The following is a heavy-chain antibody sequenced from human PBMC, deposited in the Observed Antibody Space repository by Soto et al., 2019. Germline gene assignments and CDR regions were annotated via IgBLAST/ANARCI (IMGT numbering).Heavy chain of an antibody. CDR2: IKQDGSEK. D-gene: IGHD2-21*01. Sequence: GGSLRLSCAASGFTFSSYWMSWVRQAPGKGLEWVANIKQDGSEKYYVDSVKGRFTISRDNAKNSLYLQMNSLRAEDTAVYYCARDRPFWWYYYYYMDVWGKGTTVTVSS. J-gene: IGHJ6*03. V-gene: IGHV3-7*01. CDR1: GFTFSSYW. CDR3: ARDRPFWWYYYYYMDV.